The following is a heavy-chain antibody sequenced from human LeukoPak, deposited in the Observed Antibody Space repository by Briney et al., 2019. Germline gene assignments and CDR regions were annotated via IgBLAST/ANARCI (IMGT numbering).Heavy chain of an antibody. V-gene: IGHV4-38-2*02. CDR2: IYHSGST. J-gene: IGHJ4*02. D-gene: IGHD1-14*01. CDR1: GYSISSGYY. CDR3: AREVTGTTPFDY. Sequence: SETLSHTCTVSGYSISSGYYWGWIRQPPGKGLEWIGSIYHSGSTYYNPSLKSRVTISVDTSKNQFSLKLSSVTAADTAVYYCAREVTGTTPFDYWGQGTLVTVSS.